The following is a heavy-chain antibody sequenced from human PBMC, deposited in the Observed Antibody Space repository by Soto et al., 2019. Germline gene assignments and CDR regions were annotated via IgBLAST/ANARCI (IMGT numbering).Heavy chain of an antibody. V-gene: IGHV3-30-3*01. CDR3: ARDTAMDDYYYYGMDV. D-gene: IGHD5-18*01. CDR2: ISYDGSNK. CDR1: GFTFSSYA. Sequence: VQLVESGGGVVQPGRSLRLSCAASGFTFSSYAMHWVRQAPGKGLEWVAVISYDGSNKYYADSVKGRFTISRDNSKNTLYLQMNSLRAEDTAVYYCARDTAMDDYYYYGMDVWGQGTTVTVSS. J-gene: IGHJ6*02.